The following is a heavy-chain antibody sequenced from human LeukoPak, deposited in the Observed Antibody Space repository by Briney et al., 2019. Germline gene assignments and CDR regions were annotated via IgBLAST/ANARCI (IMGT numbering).Heavy chain of an antibody. J-gene: IGHJ4*02. D-gene: IGHD3/OR15-3a*01. Sequence: GGSLRLSCAASGFIFHDFGMGWVRQVPGKGLQWVSGINWNGVSTAYADSVRGRFFISRDNAADSLYLQMNNLRPEDTSFYYCAGFGLESGYWGLGTLVTVSS. CDR3: AGFGLESGY. V-gene: IGHV3-20*04. CDR1: GFIFHDFG. CDR2: INWNGVST.